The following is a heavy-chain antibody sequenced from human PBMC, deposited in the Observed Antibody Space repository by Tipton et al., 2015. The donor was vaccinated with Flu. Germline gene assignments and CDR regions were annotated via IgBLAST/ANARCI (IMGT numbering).Heavy chain of an antibody. Sequence: LRLSCTVSGGSISTYYWNWIRQPPGQGLQWIGFIYNDGSTTYNPSLKGRVTMSVDTSNDQFSPKLRSVTAADTAVYYCARDRGDNAEYFQHWGQGTLVTVSS. D-gene: IGHD4-17*01. CDR3: ARDRGDNAEYFQH. CDR2: IYNDGST. J-gene: IGHJ1*01. CDR1: GGSISTYY. V-gene: IGHV4-59*12.